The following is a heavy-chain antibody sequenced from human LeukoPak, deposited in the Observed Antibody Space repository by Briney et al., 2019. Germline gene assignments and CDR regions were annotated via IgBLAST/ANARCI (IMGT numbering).Heavy chain of an antibody. V-gene: IGHV1-2*02. CDR2: INPNSGAT. D-gene: IGHD2-2*02. Sequence: ASVKVSCKASGYTFTIYYMHWVRQAPGQGLEWMGWINPNSGATTYAQRFQGRVTMPRDTSISTAYMELSGLTSDDTGVYYCARNPPYCTSTDCYNDYWGQGTLVTVSS. CDR3: ARNPPYCTSTDCYNDY. J-gene: IGHJ4*02. CDR1: GYTFTIYY.